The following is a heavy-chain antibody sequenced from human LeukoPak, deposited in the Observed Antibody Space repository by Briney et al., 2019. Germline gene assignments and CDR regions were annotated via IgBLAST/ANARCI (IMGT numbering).Heavy chain of an antibody. CDR1: GFTVSSNY. J-gene: IGHJ4*02. CDR3: ARGMDSSSWSLGY. Sequence: GGSLRLSCAASGFTVSSNYMSWVRQVPGKGLEWVSVIYSGGSTYYADSVKGRFTISRDNSKNTLYLQLNSLRAEDTAVYYCARGMDSSSWSLGYWGQGTLVTVSS. V-gene: IGHV3-66*01. CDR2: IYSGGST. D-gene: IGHD6-13*01.